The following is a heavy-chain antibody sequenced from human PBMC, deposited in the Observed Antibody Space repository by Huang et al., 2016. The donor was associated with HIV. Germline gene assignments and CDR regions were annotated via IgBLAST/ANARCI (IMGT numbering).Heavy chain of an antibody. CDR1: GCPFSAFS. Sequence: EVQLVESGGRLVRPGGSLRLTCAAGGCPFSAFSLNGIRQAPVKGLELMSYMRIDHGLTYYADSVKAQFSISRDTAKNALYLQMNSLRADDTALYFCARGKYDVLTGWDDTYYFDHWGQGTLVTVSS. V-gene: IGHV3-48*01. CDR2: MRIDHGLT. D-gene: IGHD3-9*01. CDR3: ARGKYDVLTGWDDTYYFDH. J-gene: IGHJ4*02.